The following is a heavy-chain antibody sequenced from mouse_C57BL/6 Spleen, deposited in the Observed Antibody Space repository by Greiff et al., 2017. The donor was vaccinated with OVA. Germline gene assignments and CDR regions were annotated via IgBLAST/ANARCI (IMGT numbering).Heavy chain of an antibody. Sequence: QVQLQQPGAELVKPGASVKVSCKASGYTFTIYWLHRVKQRPGQGLEWIGRLHPSDSDTNYTQKFKGKATMTVDKSSSSAYMQLSSLTSEGSAVYYCAIYGSSPSWFAYWGQGILVTVSA. CDR3: AIYGSSPSWFAY. J-gene: IGHJ3*01. V-gene: IGHV1-74*01. CDR1: GYTFTIYW. D-gene: IGHD1-1*01. CDR2: LHPSDSDT.